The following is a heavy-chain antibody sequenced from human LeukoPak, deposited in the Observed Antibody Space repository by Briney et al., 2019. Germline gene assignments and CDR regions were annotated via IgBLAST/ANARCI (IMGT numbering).Heavy chain of an antibody. CDR1: GFTFSTYG. D-gene: IGHD3-10*01. CDR2: ISSSSSYI. CDR3: ARDSLWFGELLADY. J-gene: IGHJ4*02. Sequence: GRSLRLSCAASGFTFSTYGMHWVRQAPGKGLEWVSSISSSSSYIYYADSLKGRFTISRDNAKNSLYLQMNSLRAEDTAVYYCARDSLWFGELLADYWGQGTLVTVSS. V-gene: IGHV3-21*01.